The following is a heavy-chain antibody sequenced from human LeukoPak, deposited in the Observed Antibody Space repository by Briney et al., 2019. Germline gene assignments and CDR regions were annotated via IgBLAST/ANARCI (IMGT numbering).Heavy chain of an antibody. Sequence: GGSLRLSCAASGFTFSSYAMSWVRQAPGQGLEWVSAIGASGATTYYADSVKGRITISRDNSKNTLYLQMNSLRAEDTAVYYCAREDGSGSYFDYWGQGTLVTVSS. CDR3: AREDGSGSYFDY. CDR2: IGASGATT. J-gene: IGHJ4*02. CDR1: GFTFSSYA. D-gene: IGHD3-10*01. V-gene: IGHV3-23*01.